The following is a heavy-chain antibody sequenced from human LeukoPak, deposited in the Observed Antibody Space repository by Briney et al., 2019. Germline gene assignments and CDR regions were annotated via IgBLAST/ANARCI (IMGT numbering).Heavy chain of an antibody. CDR2: IYYNGNT. J-gene: IGHJ4*02. D-gene: IGHD5-24*01. CDR3: VRFSDIEMAFAFDY. CDR1: GGSISSGGYY. Sequence: SETLSLTCTVSGGSISSGGYYWSWIRQPPGKGLEWIGYIYYNGNTNYNPSLKSRVTISADTSKNQFSLRLSSVTAADTAVYYCVRFSDIEMAFAFDYWGQGNLVTVSS. V-gene: IGHV4-61*08.